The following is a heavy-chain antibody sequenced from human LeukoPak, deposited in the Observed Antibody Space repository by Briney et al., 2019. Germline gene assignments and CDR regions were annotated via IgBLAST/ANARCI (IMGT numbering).Heavy chain of an antibody. J-gene: IGHJ5*02. CDR1: GGSISSYY. V-gene: IGHV4-59*01. CDR2: IYYSGST. CDR3: ARGTSYYYDSSGYYDWFDP. Sequence: SETLSLTCTVSGGSISSYYWSWIRQPPGKGLEWIGYIYYSGSTNYNPSLKSRVTISVDTSKNQFSLKLGSVTAADTAVYYCARGTSYYYDSSGYYDWFDPWGQGTLVTVSS. D-gene: IGHD3-22*01.